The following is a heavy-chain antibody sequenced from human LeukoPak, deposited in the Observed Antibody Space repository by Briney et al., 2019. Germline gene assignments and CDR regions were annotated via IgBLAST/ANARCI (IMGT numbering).Heavy chain of an antibody. CDR1: GFTFSSYS. Sequence: GGSLKLSCAASGFTFSSYSMNWVRQAPGKGLEWVSYISSSSSTIYYADSVKGRFTISRDNAKNSLYLQMNSLRAEDTAVYYCARDQRSDCSSTSCYGAPVGPWGQGTLVTVSS. CDR2: ISSSSSTI. V-gene: IGHV3-48*04. J-gene: IGHJ5*02. CDR3: ARDQRSDCSSTSCYGAPVGP. D-gene: IGHD2-2*01.